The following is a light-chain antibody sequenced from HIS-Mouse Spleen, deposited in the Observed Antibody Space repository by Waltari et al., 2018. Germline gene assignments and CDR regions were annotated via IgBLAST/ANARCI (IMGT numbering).Light chain of an antibody. Sequence: IQFTHSPSFLSASVGDRVTITSRASQCISSYLAWYQQKPGKAPKLLIYAASTLQSGVPSRFSGSGAGTEFTLTISSLQPEDFATYYCQQLNSYPPTFGQGTKVEIK. J-gene: IGKJ1*01. CDR3: QQLNSYPPT. CDR2: AAS. V-gene: IGKV1-9*01. CDR1: QCISSY.